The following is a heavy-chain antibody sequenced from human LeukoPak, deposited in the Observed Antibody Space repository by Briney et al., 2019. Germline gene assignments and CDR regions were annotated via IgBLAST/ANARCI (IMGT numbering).Heavy chain of an antibody. CDR2: IYYSGST. J-gene: IGHJ4*02. CDR3: ARDRGSSGWYRDFDY. Sequence: SETLSLTCTVSGGSMSSYYWSWLRQPPGKGLEWIGYIYYSGSTNYNPSLKSRVTISVDTSKNQFSLKLSSVTAADTAVYYCARDRGSSGWYRDFDYWGQGTLVTVSS. CDR1: GGSMSSYY. D-gene: IGHD6-19*01. V-gene: IGHV4-59*01.